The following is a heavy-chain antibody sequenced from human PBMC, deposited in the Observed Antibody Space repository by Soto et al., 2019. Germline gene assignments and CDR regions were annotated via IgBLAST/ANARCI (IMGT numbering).Heavy chain of an antibody. CDR3: ASRSGYYYYYGMDV. V-gene: IGHV3-21*01. Sequence: GGSLRLSCAASGFTFSSYSMNWVRQAPGKGLEWVSSISSSSYIYYADSVKGRFTISRDNAKNSLYLQMNSLRAEDTAVYYCASRSGYYYYYGMDVWGQGTTVTVSS. CDR2: ISSSSYI. CDR1: GFTFSSYS. J-gene: IGHJ6*02. D-gene: IGHD5-12*01.